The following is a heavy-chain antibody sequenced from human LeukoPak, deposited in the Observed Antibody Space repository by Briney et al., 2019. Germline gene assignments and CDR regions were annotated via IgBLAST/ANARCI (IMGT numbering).Heavy chain of an antibody. CDR2: IYYSGSS. CDR3: ARGPARIYYYYYYMDV. V-gene: IGHV4-59*12. J-gene: IGHJ6*03. D-gene: IGHD2-2*01. CDR1: GGSISGYY. Sequence: SETLSLTCTVPGGSISGYYWTWIRQPPGKGLEWIGYIYYSGSSNYNPSLKSRVTISVDTSKNQFSLRLSSVTAADTAVYYCARGPARIYYYYYYMDVWGKGTTVTVSS.